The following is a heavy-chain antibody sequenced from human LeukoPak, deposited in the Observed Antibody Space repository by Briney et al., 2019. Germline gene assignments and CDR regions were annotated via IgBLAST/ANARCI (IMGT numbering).Heavy chain of an antibody. CDR2: IKQDGSEK. V-gene: IGHV3-7*03. Sequence: GGSLRLSCAASGFTFSSYSMNWVRQAPGKGLEWVANIKQDGSEKYYVDSVKGRFTISRDNAKNSLYLQMNSLRAEDTAVYYCARGQTTVTNWGQGTLVTVSS. CDR1: GFTFSSYS. J-gene: IGHJ4*02. D-gene: IGHD4-17*01. CDR3: ARGQTTVTN.